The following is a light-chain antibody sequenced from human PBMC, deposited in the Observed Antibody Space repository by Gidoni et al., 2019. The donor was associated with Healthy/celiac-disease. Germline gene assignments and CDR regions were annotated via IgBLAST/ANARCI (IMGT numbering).Light chain of an antibody. J-gene: IGKJ2*01. CDR2: GAS. Sequence: VLPQYPGTLSLYPGERATLPCRASQSVSSSSLAWYQQKPGQAPRLLIYGASSRATGIPDRFSGSGSGTDFTLTISRLEPEDFAVYYCQQYGSSPQTFGQGTKLEIK. V-gene: IGKV3-20*01. CDR1: QSVSSSS. CDR3: QQYGSSPQT.